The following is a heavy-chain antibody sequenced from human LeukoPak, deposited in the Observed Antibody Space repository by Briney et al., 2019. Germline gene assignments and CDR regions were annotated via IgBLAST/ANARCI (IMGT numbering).Heavy chain of an antibody. Sequence: ASVKVSCKVSGYTLTELSMHWVRQAPGKGLEWMGGFDPEDGETIYAQKFQGRVTMTEDTSTDTAYMELSSLRSEDTAVYYCARDQYSSSWYWFDPWGQGTLVTVSS. CDR3: ARDQYSSSWYWFDP. D-gene: IGHD6-13*01. CDR2: FDPEDGET. CDR1: GYTLTELS. J-gene: IGHJ5*02. V-gene: IGHV1-24*01.